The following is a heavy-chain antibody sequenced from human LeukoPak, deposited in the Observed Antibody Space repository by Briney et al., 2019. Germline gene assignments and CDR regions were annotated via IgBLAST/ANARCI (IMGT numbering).Heavy chain of an antibody. V-gene: IGHV4-59*12. CDR3: ARVMGYCSSTSCYGNNFDY. Sequence: SETLSLTCTVSGGSISSYYRSWIRQPPGKGLEWIGYIYYSGSTNYNPSLKSRVTISVDTSKNQFSLKLSSVTAADTAVYYCARVMGYCSSTSCYGNNFDYWGQGTLVTVSS. D-gene: IGHD2-2*01. CDR1: GGSISSYY. J-gene: IGHJ4*02. CDR2: IYYSGST.